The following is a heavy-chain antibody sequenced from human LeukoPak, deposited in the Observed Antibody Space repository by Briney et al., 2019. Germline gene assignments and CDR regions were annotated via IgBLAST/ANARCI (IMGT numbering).Heavy chain of an antibody. J-gene: IGHJ6*03. V-gene: IGHV3-43*02. CDR1: GFTFDDYA. D-gene: IGHD3-22*01. Sequence: PGGSLRLSCAASGFTFDDYAMHWVRHAPGKGLEWVSLISGDGGSTYYADSVKGRFTISRDNSKNSLYLQMNSLKTEDTAFYYCAKDSPDSIGYMDVWGKGTTVTVSS. CDR3: AKDSPDSIGYMDV. CDR2: ISGDGGST.